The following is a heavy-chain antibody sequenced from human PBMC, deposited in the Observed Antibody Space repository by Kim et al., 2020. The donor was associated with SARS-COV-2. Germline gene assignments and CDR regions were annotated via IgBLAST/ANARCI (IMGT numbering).Heavy chain of an antibody. CDR1: GFSFNNYG. CDR3: AKSTALFWFGKFRNDAFDL. J-gene: IGHJ3*01. CDR2: ISYDGSKK. V-gene: IGHV3-30*18. Sequence: GGSLRLSCAASGFSFNNYGMHWVRQAPGKGLEWVAVISYDGSKKFYVDSVKGRFTISRDYSQDTLFLQMNSLRPDDTAVYYCAKSTALFWFGKFRNDAFDLWGQGTMVTVSS. D-gene: IGHD3-10*01.